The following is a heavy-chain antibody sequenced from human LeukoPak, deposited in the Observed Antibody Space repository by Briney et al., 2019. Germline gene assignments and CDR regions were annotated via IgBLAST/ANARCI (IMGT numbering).Heavy chain of an antibody. Sequence: GGSLRLSWAASGFTFSSYGMHWVRQAPGKGLEWVAVIWYGGSNKYYADSVKGRFTISRDNAKNSLYLQMNSLRAEDTAVYYCAREELQYLDYWGQGTLVTVSS. CDR1: GFTFSSYG. CDR3: AREELQYLDY. V-gene: IGHV3-33*08. D-gene: IGHD1-7*01. J-gene: IGHJ4*02. CDR2: IWYGGSNK.